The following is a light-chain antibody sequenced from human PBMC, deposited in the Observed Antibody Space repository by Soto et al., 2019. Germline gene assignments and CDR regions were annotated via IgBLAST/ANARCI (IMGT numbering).Light chain of an antibody. V-gene: IGKV3-15*01. CDR1: QSLSNN. CDR2: GAS. CDR3: QQYNKWPRT. J-gene: IGKJ1*01. Sequence: VMTQSPATLSVSPGARATLSCRAGQSLSNNLAWYQQKPGQAPRLLIYGASTRATGVPARFRASGSVTEFTLTISSLQSEDFAVYYCQQYNKWPRTFGQGTKVEIK.